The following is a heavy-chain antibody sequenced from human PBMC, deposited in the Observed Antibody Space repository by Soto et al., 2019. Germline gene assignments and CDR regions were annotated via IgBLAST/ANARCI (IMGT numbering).Heavy chain of an antibody. D-gene: IGHD2-2*01. V-gene: IGHV1-46*01. J-gene: IGHJ4*02. Sequence: QVQLVQSGAEMKRPGASVILSCKASGYIFTTYSIHWVRQTAGQGLEWMAKVDPRDGSTGYAQKFRGRVSMAWDTSTGTVSMEVSSLTSDNTATYYCARVRSSRWEFDYWGQGPQVSVSS. CDR1: GYIFTTYS. CDR2: VDPRDGST. CDR3: ARVRSSRWEFDY.